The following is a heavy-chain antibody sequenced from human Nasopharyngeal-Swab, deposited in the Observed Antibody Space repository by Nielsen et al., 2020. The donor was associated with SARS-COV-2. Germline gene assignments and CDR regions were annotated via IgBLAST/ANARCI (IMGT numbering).Heavy chain of an antibody. CDR3: ARLSYCGGDCHWSFIDY. CDR2: ISAYNGNT. J-gene: IGHJ4*02. D-gene: IGHD2-21*02. V-gene: IGHV1-18*04. CDR1: GYTFTSYG. Sequence: ASVKVSCKASGYTFTSYGISWVRQAPGQGLEWMGWISAYNGNTNYAQKLQGRVTMTTDTSTGTAYMELRSLRSDDTAVYYCARLSYCGGDCHWSFIDYWGQGTLVTVSS.